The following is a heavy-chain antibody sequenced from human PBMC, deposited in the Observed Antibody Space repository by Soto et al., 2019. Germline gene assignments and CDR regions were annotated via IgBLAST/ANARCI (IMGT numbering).Heavy chain of an antibody. CDR3: AKEPKAAGLYNWFDP. J-gene: IGHJ5*02. Sequence: GGSLRLSCAASGFTFSSYGMHWVRQAPGKGLEWVAVISYDGSNKYYAASVKGRFTISRDNSKNTLYLQMNSLRAEDTAVYYCAKEPKAAGLYNWFDPWGQGTLVTVSS. CDR2: ISYDGSNK. CDR1: GFTFSSYG. V-gene: IGHV3-30*18. D-gene: IGHD6-13*01.